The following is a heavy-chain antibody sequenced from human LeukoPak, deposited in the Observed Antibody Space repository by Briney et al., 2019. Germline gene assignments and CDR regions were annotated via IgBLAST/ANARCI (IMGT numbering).Heavy chain of an antibody. V-gene: IGHV3-43*02. CDR1: GFTFDDYA. CDR3: PKDISDYYGSGGLDI. D-gene: IGHD3-10*01. Sequence: PGGSLRLSCAASGFTFDDYAMHWVRQAPGKGLEWVSLISGDGGSTYYADSVKGRFTISRDNSKNSLYLQMNSLRTEDTALYYCPKDISDYYGSGGLDIWGQGTMVTVSS. J-gene: IGHJ3*02. CDR2: ISGDGGST.